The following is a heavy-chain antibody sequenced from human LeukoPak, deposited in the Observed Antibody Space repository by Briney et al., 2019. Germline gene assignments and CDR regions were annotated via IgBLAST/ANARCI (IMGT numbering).Heavy chain of an antibody. CDR3: ASSSSSWYGGWFDP. CDR1: GGSIISSSYY. J-gene: IGHJ5*02. Sequence: SETLSLTCTVSGGSIISSSYYWGWIRQPPGRGLEWIGNIYYSGNPNYNPSLESRVTISVDTSKNQFSLRLSSVTAADTAVYYCASSSSSWYGGWFDPWGQGTLVTVSS. CDR2: IYYSGNP. V-gene: IGHV4-39*07. D-gene: IGHD6-13*01.